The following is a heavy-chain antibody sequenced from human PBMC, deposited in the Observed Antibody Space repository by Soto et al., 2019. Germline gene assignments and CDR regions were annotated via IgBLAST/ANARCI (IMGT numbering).Heavy chain of an antibody. Sequence: QIQLVQSGLEVKKPGASVIVSCQTSGYTFTRYGINWVRQAPGQGLEWMGWINSNHGKRNYAEKFQGRITMTTNTSTRTGYIELRDLKSDDTVVYYSSIYCGDECESGGHWGQGTLVTVSS. V-gene: IGHV1-18*04. CDR3: SIYCGDECESGGH. CDR1: GYTFTRYG. CDR2: INSNHGKR. J-gene: IGHJ4*02. D-gene: IGHD2-21*01.